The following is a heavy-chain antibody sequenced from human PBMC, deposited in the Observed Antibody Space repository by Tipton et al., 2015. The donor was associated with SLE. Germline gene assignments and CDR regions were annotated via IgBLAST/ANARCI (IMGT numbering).Heavy chain of an antibody. CDR1: GGSISSYY. V-gene: IGHV4-4*07. Sequence: TLSLTCTVSGGSISSYYWSWIRQPPGKGLEWIGCIYTSGSTNYNPSLKSRVTMSVDTSKNQFSLKLSSVTAADTAVYYCARGSIAAAAPDYWGQGTLVTVSS. CDR2: IYTSGST. D-gene: IGHD6-13*01. CDR3: ARGSIAAAAPDY. J-gene: IGHJ4*02.